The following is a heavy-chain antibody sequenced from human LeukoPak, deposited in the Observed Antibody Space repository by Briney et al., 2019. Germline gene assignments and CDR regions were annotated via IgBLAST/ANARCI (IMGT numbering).Heavy chain of an antibody. D-gene: IGHD1-14*01. J-gene: IGHJ4*02. CDR1: GGSISSYY. V-gene: IGHV4-59*08. CDR3: ARVTGYFDY. CDR2: IYYSGST. Sequence: AETLSLTCTVSGGSISSYYWSWIRQPPGKGLEWIGYIYYSGSTNYNPSLKSRVTISVDTSKNQFSLKLSSVTAADTAVYYCARVTGYFDYWGQGTLVTVSS.